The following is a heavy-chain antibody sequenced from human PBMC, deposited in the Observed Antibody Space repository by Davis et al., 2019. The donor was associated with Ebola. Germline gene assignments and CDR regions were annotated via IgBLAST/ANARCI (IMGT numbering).Heavy chain of an antibody. CDR2: INPSGGST. D-gene: IGHD3-3*01. Sequence: ASVKVSCKASGYTFTSYYMHWVRQAPGQGLEWMGIINPSGGSTSYAQKFQGRVTMTRDTSTRTVYMELSSLRSEDTAVYYCASEGGVVITHNWFDPWGQGTLVTVSS. J-gene: IGHJ5*02. CDR1: GYTFTSYY. V-gene: IGHV1-46*01. CDR3: ASEGGVVITHNWFDP.